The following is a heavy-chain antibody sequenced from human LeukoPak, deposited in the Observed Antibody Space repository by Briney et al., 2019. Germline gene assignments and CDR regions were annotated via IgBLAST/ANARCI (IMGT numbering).Heavy chain of an antibody. V-gene: IGHV3-30-3*01. D-gene: IGHD3-22*01. CDR3: AREMDSSGYYLDY. Sequence: PGGSLRLSCAASGFTFSSYAMHWVRQAPGKGLEWGAVISYDGSNKYYADSVKGRFTSSRDNSKNTLYLQMNSLRAEDTAVYYCAREMDSSGYYLDYWRQGTLVTVSS. CDR2: ISYDGSNK. CDR1: GFTFSSYA. J-gene: IGHJ4*02.